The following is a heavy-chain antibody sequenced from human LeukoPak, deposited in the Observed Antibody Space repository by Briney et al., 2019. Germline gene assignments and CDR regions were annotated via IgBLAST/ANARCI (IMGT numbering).Heavy chain of an antibody. CDR2: INHSGST. J-gene: IGHJ6*02. Sequence: SETLSLTCAVYGGSFSGYYWSWIRQPPGKGLEWIGEINHSGSTNYNPSLKSRVTISVDTSKNQFSLKLSSVTAADTAVYYCARSRANWVPYYYGMDVWCQGTTVTVSS. D-gene: IGHD7-27*01. V-gene: IGHV4-34*01. CDR1: GGSFSGYY. CDR3: ARSRANWVPYYYGMDV.